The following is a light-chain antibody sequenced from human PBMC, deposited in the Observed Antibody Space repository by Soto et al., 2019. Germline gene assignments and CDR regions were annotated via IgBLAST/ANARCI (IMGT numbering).Light chain of an antibody. V-gene: IGKV1-5*03. J-gene: IGKJ1*01. CDR2: KAS. CDR3: QQYETFSGT. CDR1: HHIDAW. Sequence: IQMTQSPSTLSASVGDRVTITCRASHHIDAWLAWYQQKPGKAPKVLIYKASILESGVPSRFSGSGSGTKFTLTIASLQPDDFATYYCQQYETFSGTFGPGTKVDIK.